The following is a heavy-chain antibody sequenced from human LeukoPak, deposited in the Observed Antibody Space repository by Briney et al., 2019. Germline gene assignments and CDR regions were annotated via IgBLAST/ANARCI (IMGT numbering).Heavy chain of an antibody. CDR3: ARGIGGGSWPYYYYGMDV. CDR2: IYYSGST. D-gene: IGHD2-15*01. V-gene: IGHV4-59*01. Sequence: SETLSLTCAVYGGSFSSYYWSWIRQPPGKGLEWIGYIYYSGSTNYNPSLKSRVTISVDTSKNQFSLKLSSVTAADTAVYYCARGIGGGSWPYYYYGMDVWGQGTTVTVSS. J-gene: IGHJ6*02. CDR1: GGSFSSYY.